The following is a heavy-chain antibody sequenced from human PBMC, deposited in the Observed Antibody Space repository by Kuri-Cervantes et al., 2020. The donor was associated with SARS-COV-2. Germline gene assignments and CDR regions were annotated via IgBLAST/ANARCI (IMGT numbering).Heavy chain of an antibody. D-gene: IGHD6-19*01. CDR3: AKGHNSGWHKPPIDY. Sequence: GESLKISCAASGFTVSSNYMSWVRQAPGKGLEWVSLISGNADFTYYADSVKGRFTISRDNSKNTLYLQMDSLRAEDTAVYYCAKGHNSGWHKPPIDYWGQGALVTVSS. V-gene: IGHV3-23*01. J-gene: IGHJ4*02. CDR2: ISGNADFT. CDR1: GFTVSSNY.